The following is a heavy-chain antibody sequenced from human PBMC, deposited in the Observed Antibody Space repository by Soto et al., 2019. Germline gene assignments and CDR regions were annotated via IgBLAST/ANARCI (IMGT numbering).Heavy chain of an antibody. CDR3: ARGAFDCNNGVCYTGDAFDI. CDR2: INTKTGNR. D-gene: IGHD2-8*01. V-gene: IGHV1-18*01. Sequence: GASVKVSCKTFGYSFSSYGINWVRQALGQGLEWMGWINTKTGNRNYAQKFEDRVTMTTATSTSTVYLELRSLRSDDTAVYFCARGAFDCNNGVCYTGDAFDIWGQGTMVTVSS. J-gene: IGHJ3*02. CDR1: GYSFSSYG.